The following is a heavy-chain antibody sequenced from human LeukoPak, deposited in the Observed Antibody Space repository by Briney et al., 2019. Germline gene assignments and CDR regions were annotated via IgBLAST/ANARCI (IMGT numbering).Heavy chain of an antibody. D-gene: IGHD3-3*01. J-gene: IGHJ5*02. V-gene: IGHV4-59*01. Sequence: SETLSLTCTVSGDSISSYYWSWIRQPPGKGLEWIGYIYYSGSTNYNPSLKSRVTISVDTSKNQFSLKLSSVTAADTAVYYCARGRYYDFWSGKSNWFDPWGQGTLVTVSS. CDR1: GDSISSYY. CDR2: IYYSGST. CDR3: ARGRYYDFWSGKSNWFDP.